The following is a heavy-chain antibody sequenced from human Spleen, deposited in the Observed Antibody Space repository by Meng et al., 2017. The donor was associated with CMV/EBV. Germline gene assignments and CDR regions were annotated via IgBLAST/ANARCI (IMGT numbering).Heavy chain of an antibody. CDR2: IIPILDKP. CDR3: ARDDGIVVPTAPHYYYSGMDV. V-gene: IGHV1-69*10. Sequence: YAINWGRQAPGQGLEWMGGIIPILDKPNYAQKFQDRVTITADKSTTTAYMELSSLRSDDTAVYYCARDDGIVVPTAPHYYYSGMDVWGQGTTVTVSS. D-gene: IGHD2-2*01. J-gene: IGHJ6*02. CDR1: YA.